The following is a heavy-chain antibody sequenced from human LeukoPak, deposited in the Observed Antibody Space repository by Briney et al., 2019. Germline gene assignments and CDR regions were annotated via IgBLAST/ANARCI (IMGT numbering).Heavy chain of an antibody. D-gene: IGHD6-6*01. Sequence: SVKVSCKAPGGIFSTHAISWVRQAPGQGLEWMGGIIPIFGTANYAQKFQGRVTITTDESTSTAYMELSSLRSEDTAVYYCARGVSGIAARPDAFDIWGQGTMVTVSS. J-gene: IGHJ3*02. CDR1: GGIFSTHA. V-gene: IGHV1-69*05. CDR2: IIPIFGTA. CDR3: ARGVSGIAARPDAFDI.